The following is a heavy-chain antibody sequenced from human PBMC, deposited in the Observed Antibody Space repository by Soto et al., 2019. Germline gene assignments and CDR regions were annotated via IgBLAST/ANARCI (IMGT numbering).Heavy chain of an antibody. Sequence: QVQLQESGPGLVKPSQTLSLTCTVSGGSISSGDYYWSLIRQPPGKGLEWIGYIYYSGSTYYNPSLKSRVTISVDTSKNQFSLKLSSVTAADTAVYYCARKNYGDYDYYYYGMDVWGQGTTVTVSS. CDR2: IYYSGST. CDR1: GGSISSGDYY. D-gene: IGHD4-17*01. V-gene: IGHV4-30-4*01. CDR3: ARKNYGDYDYYYYGMDV. J-gene: IGHJ6*02.